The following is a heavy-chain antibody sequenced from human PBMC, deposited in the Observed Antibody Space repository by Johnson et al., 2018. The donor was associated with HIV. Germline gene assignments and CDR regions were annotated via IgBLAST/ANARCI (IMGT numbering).Heavy chain of an antibody. CDR1: GFTFSNAW. V-gene: IGHV3-15*01. Sequence: VQLVESGGGLVKPGGSLRLSCAASGFTFSNAWMSWVRQAPGKGLEWVGRIKSKTDGGTTDYAAPVKGRFTISRDDSKNTLYLQMNSLKTEDTAVYYCTTDRAAARDAFDIWGKGTMVTVSS. CDR2: IKSKTDGGTT. J-gene: IGHJ3*02. CDR3: TTDRAAARDAFDI. D-gene: IGHD6-13*01.